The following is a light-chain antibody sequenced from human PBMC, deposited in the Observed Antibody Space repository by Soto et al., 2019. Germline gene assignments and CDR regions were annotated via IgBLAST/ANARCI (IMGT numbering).Light chain of an antibody. CDR2: GAS. J-gene: IGKJ1*01. CDR3: QQYNNWWT. V-gene: IGKV3-15*01. CDR1: QSVSSN. Sequence: EIVMTQSPATLSVSPGERATLSCRASQSVSSNNLAWYQQRPGQAPRVVIYGASTRATGIPARFSGSGSGTEFTLTISSLQSEDFAVYYCQQYNNWWTFGQGTKVDIK.